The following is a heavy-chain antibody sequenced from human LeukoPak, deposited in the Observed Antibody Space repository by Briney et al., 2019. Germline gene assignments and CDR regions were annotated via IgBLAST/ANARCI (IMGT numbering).Heavy chain of an antibody. Sequence: GGSLRLSCAASEFTLSDYYMSWIRQAPGKGPEGVSYISRSGTTIYYADSVKGRFTISRDNAKNSLYLQMNSLRADDTAVYFCARDKYENSGCFDYWGQGALVTVSS. CDR1: EFTLSDYY. J-gene: IGHJ4*02. D-gene: IGHD5-12*01. CDR3: ARDKYENSGCFDY. CDR2: ISRSGTTI. V-gene: IGHV3-11*01.